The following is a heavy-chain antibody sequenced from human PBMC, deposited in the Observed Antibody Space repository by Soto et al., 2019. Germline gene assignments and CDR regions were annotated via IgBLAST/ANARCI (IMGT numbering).Heavy chain of an antibody. Sequence: GGFQRLPCVASRVTIIGYWMSWVRQAPGRGLEWVATIRQDGGQMYYVDSVKGRFTISRDRAKNSLYLQMNSLTVEDTALYYCSTTGGYWGQGILVTVSS. D-gene: IGHD2-8*02. CDR2: IRQDGGQM. V-gene: IGHV3-7*05. CDR3: STTGGY. CDR1: RVTIIGYW. J-gene: IGHJ4*02.